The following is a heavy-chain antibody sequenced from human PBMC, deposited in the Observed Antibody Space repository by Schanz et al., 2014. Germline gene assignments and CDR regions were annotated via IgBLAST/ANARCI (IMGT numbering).Heavy chain of an antibody. CDR2: ISNSGTTI. CDR3: ARDLISSGWYG. D-gene: IGHD6-19*01. V-gene: IGHV3-11*01. Sequence: QAQLLESGGGLVQPGGSLRLSCAASGFTFSDYYMSWIRQAPGKGLEWVSYISNSGTTIYYADSVKGRFTISRDNAKNSLYLQMNSLRVEDTAVYYCARDLISSGWYGWGQGTLVTVSS. CDR1: GFTFSDYY. J-gene: IGHJ4*02.